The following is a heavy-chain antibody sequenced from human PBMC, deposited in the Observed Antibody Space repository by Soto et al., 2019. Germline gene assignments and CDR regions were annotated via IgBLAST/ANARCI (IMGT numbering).Heavy chain of an antibody. Sequence: GGSLRLSCAASGFTFSRYGIHWVRQAPGKGLEWMAVISHDGSKKYYAASVKGRFTISRDDSKNTAYLQMNSLKTEDTAVYYCTTLIAVAGTSDAFDIWGQGTMVTVSS. J-gene: IGHJ3*02. CDR1: GFTFSRYG. D-gene: IGHD6-19*01. CDR3: TTLIAVAGTSDAFDI. CDR2: ISHDGSKK. V-gene: IGHV3-30*03.